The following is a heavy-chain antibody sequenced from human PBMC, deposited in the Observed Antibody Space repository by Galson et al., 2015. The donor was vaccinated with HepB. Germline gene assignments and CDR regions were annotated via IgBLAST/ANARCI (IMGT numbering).Heavy chain of an antibody. V-gene: IGHV3-64D*06. CDR1: GFTFSASP. D-gene: IGHD1/OR15-1a*01. CDR2: ISSDGGST. CDR3: VRRAKGTPAYSGVFDL. Sequence: SLRLSCAASGFTFSASPMHWVRQAPAKGLEYVSAISSDGGSTFYADSAKGRFIISRDNSKNTLYLQMSSLRADDTAVYYCVRRAKGTPAYSGVFDLWGQGTLVTVSS. J-gene: IGHJ3*01.